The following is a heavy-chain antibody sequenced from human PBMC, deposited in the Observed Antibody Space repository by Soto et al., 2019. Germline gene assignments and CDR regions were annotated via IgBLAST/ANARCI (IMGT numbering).Heavy chain of an antibody. CDR1: GYTFTSYG. V-gene: IGHV1-18*01. CDR3: ARWQGDYYNRVGNDY. Sequence: ASVKVSCKASGYTFTSYGISWVRQAPGQGLEWMGWISAYNGNTNYAQKLQGRVTMNTDTSTSTAYMELRSLRSDDTAVYYCARWQGDYYNRVGNDYWGQGTLVTVSS. J-gene: IGHJ4*02. D-gene: IGHD2-21*02. CDR2: ISAYNGNT.